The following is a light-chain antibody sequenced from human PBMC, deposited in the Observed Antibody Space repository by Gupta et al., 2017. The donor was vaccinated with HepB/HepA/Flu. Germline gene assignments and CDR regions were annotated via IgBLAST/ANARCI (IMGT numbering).Light chain of an antibody. CDR2: WAS. Sequence: DIVMTQSPDSLAVSLGERATINCKSSQSVLYSSNNKNYLAWYQQKPGQPPKLLIYWASTRESGVPDRFSGRGSGTDFTLTISSLQAEDVAVYYCQQDDSIPPTFGQGTKVEIK. V-gene: IGKV4-1*01. CDR3: QQDDSIPPT. J-gene: IGKJ1*01. CDR1: QSVLYSSNNKNY.